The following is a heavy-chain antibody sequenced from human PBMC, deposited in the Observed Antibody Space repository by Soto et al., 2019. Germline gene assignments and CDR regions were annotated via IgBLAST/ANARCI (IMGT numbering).Heavy chain of an antibody. Sequence: EVQLVESGGGLVKPGGSLRLSCAASGFTFSTCSMNWVRKAPGKGLEWVSSISSSSSNIYYADSVKGRFTISRDNAKNSLYLQMNSLRADDTAVYYCARDNGYDAATLDYWGQGTLVTVSS. CDR3: ARDNGYDAATLDY. CDR2: ISSSSSNI. J-gene: IGHJ4*02. V-gene: IGHV3-21*02. D-gene: IGHD5-12*01. CDR1: GFTFSTCS.